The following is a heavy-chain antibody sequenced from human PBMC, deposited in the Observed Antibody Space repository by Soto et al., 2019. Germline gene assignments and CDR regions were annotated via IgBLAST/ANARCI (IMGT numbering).Heavy chain of an antibody. CDR3: AGREGDFSNLDH. V-gene: IGHV5-51*01. CDR1: GYTFPDYC. J-gene: IGHJ5*02. Sequence: GESLKISCQGSGYTFPDYCIAWVRQMPGKGLEGMGFIFPSDTDTRYSPCFQGKVTIYVDTSINTAYLQFTSLKASDSAIYYCAGREGDFSNLDHWGHGTLVTVSS. D-gene: IGHD4-4*01. CDR2: IFPSDTDT.